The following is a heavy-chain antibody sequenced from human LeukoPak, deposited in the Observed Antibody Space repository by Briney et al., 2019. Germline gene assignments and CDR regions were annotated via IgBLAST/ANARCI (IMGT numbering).Heavy chain of an antibody. D-gene: IGHD3-22*01. CDR3: AREDYYDSSGYYKNKDYFQH. V-gene: IGHV1-2*02. CDR2: INPNSGGT. CDR1: GYTFTGYY. Sequence: ASVKVSCKASGYTFTGYYIHWVRQAPGQGLEWMGWINPNSGGTNYAQKFQGRVTMTRDTSISTAYMELSRLRSDAPAVYYCAREDYYDSSGYYKNKDYFQHWGQGTLVTVSS. J-gene: IGHJ1*01.